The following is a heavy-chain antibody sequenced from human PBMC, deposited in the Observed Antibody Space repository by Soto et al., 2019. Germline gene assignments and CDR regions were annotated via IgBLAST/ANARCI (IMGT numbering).Heavy chain of an antibody. CDR2: ISYDGSNK. CDR1: GFTFSSYG. Sequence: QMQLVESGGGVVQPGRSLRLSCAASGFTFSSYGMHWVRQAPGKGLEWVAVISYDGSNKYYADSVKGRFTISRDNSKNTLYLQMNSLRAEDTAVYYCAKENELFSFDIWGQGTMVTVSS. J-gene: IGHJ3*02. D-gene: IGHD3-10*01. CDR3: AKENELFSFDI. V-gene: IGHV3-30*18.